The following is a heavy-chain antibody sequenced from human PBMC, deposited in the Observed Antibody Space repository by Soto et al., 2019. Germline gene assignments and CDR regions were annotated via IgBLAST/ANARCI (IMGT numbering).Heavy chain of an antibody. CDR2: ISSSSSTI. CDR3: ATSVGASGYDFY. V-gene: IGHV3-48*02. CDR1: GFTFSSYS. Sequence: EVQLVESGGGLVQPRGSLRLSCVASGFTFSSYSMNWVRQAPGKGLEWVSYISSSSSTIYYADSVKGRFTISRDNAKNSRYLQMNSLRDEDTAVYYCATSVGASGYDFYWGQGTLVTVSS. D-gene: IGHD5-12*01. J-gene: IGHJ4*02.